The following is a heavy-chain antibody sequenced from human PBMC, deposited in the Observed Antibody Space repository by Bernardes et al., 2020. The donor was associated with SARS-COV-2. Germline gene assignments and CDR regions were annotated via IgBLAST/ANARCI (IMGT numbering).Heavy chain of an antibody. V-gene: IGHV3-74*01. CDR1: GFTFSSHW. J-gene: IGHJ6*02. D-gene: IGHD4-17*01. CDR3: ARERNTVTRALYYYGMDV. Sequence: GGALRLSCAASGFTFSSHWMHWVRQAPGKGLGWVSRINSDGSSTSYADSVKGRFTISRDNAKNTLYLQMNSLRAEDTAVYYCARERNTVTRALYYYGMDVWGQGTTVTVSS. CDR2: INSDGSST.